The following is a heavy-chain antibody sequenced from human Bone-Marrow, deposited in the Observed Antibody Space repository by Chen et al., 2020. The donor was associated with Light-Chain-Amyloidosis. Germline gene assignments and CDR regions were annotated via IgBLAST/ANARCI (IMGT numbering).Heavy chain of an antibody. CDR2: IIPIFGTA. J-gene: IGHJ4*02. V-gene: IGHV1-69*01. Sequence: QVQLVQSGAEVKKPGSSVKVSCKASGGTFSSYAISWLRQAPGQGLEWMGGIIPIFGTANDAQKFQGRVTITADESTSTAYMELTSLRSEDTAVYYCARDWGAGSGSYYPYWGQGTLVTVSS. CDR1: GGTFSSYA. D-gene: IGHD1-26*01. CDR3: ARDWGAGSGSYYPY.